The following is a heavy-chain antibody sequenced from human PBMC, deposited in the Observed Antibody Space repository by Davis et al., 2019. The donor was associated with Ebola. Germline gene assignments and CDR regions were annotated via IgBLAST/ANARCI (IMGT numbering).Heavy chain of an antibody. Sequence: GESLKISCAASGFTFSSYAMHWVRQAPGKGLEWVAVISYDGSNKYYADSVKGRFTISRDNSKNTLYLQMNSLRAEDTAVYYCARGEQQLVLFDYWGQGTLVTVSS. J-gene: IGHJ4*02. V-gene: IGHV3-30-3*01. CDR1: GFTFSSYA. D-gene: IGHD6-13*01. CDR3: ARGEQQLVLFDY. CDR2: ISYDGSNK.